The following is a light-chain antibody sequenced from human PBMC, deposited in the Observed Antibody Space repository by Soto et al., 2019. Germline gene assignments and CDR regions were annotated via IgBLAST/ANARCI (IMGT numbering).Light chain of an antibody. J-gene: IGLJ2*01. V-gene: IGLV1-44*01. Sequence: QSALTQPPSASGTPGQRVTISCSGGSSDIGSNTVNWYQQLPGTAPKLVIYSTNQRPSGVPDRFSGSKSGTSASLAISGLQSEDEADYYCVAWDGSLNGPVFGGGTKLTVL. CDR2: STN. CDR3: VAWDGSLNGPV. CDR1: SSDIGSNT.